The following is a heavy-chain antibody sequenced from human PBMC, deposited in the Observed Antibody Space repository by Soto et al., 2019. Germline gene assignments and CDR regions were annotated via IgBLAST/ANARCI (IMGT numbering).Heavy chain of an antibody. D-gene: IGHD2-15*01. V-gene: IGHV1-69*04. CDR3: ARDRFDIVVVVAATHDAFDI. CDR1: GCTFSSYT. J-gene: IGHJ3*02. Sequence: SVKVSCTASGCTFSSYTISWVRQAPGQGLEWMGRIIPILGIANYAQKFQGRVTITADKSTSTAYMELSSLRSEDTAVYYCARDRFDIVVVVAATHDAFDIWGQGTMVTVSS. CDR2: IIPILGIA.